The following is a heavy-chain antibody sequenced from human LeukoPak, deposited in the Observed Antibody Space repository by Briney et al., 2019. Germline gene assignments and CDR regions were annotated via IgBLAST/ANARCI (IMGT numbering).Heavy chain of an antibody. CDR1: GFTVSNNY. Sequence: GGPLRLSCAASGFTVSNNYMSWVRRAAGKGLEWVSLIYSGGGTYYADSVKGRFTISRDNSKNTLYLQMNSLRAEGTAVYYCARNSGELGAWGQGTLVTVSS. J-gene: IGHJ5*02. V-gene: IGHV3-53*01. CDR3: ARNSGELGA. D-gene: IGHD2-21*01. CDR2: IYSGGGT.